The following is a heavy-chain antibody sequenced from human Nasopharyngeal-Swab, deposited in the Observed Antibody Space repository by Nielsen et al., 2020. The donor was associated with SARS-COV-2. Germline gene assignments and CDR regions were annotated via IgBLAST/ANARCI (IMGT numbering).Heavy chain of an antibody. CDR1: GFTFSSYA. Sequence: GESLKISCAASGFTFSSYAMHWVRQAPGKGLEWVAVISYDGSNKYYADPVKGRFTISRDNSKNTLYLQMNSLRAEDTAVYYCARALGGSYYYGMDVWGQGTTVTVSS. CDR2: ISYDGSNK. CDR3: ARALGGSYYYGMDV. J-gene: IGHJ6*02. V-gene: IGHV3-30*04. D-gene: IGHD1-26*01.